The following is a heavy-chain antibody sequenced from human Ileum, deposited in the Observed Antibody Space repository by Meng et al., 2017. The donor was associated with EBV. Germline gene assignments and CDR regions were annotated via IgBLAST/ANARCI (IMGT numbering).Heavy chain of an antibody. J-gene: IGHJ4*02. CDR1: CDSTNDEVW. V-gene: IGHV4-4*02. CDR3: ASNGAFSLDH. D-gene: IGHD2-8*01. Sequence: RASSPGLVGPVGTLSRICRVCCDSTNDEVWWSWVAQPPGTGLEWIGEIHHTRGPNYNPSLKSRVIISVDKSNNHFSLRLSAVTAADTAVYYCASNGAFSLDHWGQGTLVTVSS. CDR2: IHHTRGP.